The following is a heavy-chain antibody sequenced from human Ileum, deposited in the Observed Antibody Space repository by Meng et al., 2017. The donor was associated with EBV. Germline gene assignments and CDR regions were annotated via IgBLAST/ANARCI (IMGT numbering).Heavy chain of an antibody. V-gene: IGHV1-69*01. CDR3: AISSKSGPSYYFDY. J-gene: IGHJ4*02. Sequence: QLAPSGAWVKQPSPSVLRSSNAFGHTSPSNETPMLRLAPAEGLELMGGIVLTFGTGTSEQKFQDRLTITADASTSTAYMELRGLRSEDTAVYYCAISSKSGPSYYFDYWGQGTLVTVSS. CDR1: GHTSPSNE. D-gene: IGHD3-10*01. CDR2: IVLTFGTG.